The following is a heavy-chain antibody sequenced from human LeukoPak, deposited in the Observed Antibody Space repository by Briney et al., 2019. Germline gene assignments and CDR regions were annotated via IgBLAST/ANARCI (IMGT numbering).Heavy chain of an antibody. CDR3: ASNTGYCSSTSCYRYWYFDL. CDR2: IYHTGST. D-gene: IGHD2-2*02. V-gene: IGHV4-59*08. Sequence: SETLSLTCTVSGGSISNYYWSWIRQPPGKGLEWIGYIYHTGSTSYNPSLKSRVVMSVETSQNQFSLKVRSVTAADTAVYYCASNTGYCSSTSCYRYWYFDLWGRGTLVTVSS. J-gene: IGHJ2*01. CDR1: GGSISNYY.